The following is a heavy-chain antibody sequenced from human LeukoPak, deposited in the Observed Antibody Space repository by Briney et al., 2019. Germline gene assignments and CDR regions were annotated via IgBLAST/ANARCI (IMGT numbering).Heavy chain of an antibody. Sequence: SETLSLTCTVSGGSISSYYWSWIRQPAGKGLEWIGRIYSSGSTNYNPSLKSRVTMSVDTSKNQFSLKLSSVTAADTAMCYCARERYYYDGSGVNLDYWGQGTLVTVSS. CDR3: ARERYYYDGSGVNLDY. D-gene: IGHD3-22*01. CDR1: GGSISSYY. V-gene: IGHV4-4*07. CDR2: IYSSGST. J-gene: IGHJ4*02.